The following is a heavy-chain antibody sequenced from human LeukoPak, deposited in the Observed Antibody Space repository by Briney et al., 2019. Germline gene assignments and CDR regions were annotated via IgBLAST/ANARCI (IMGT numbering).Heavy chain of an antibody. CDR3: ARRTGYDDGFDY. J-gene: IGHJ4*02. Sequence: PSETLSLTCTVSGGSISSYYWSWIRQPPGKGLEWIGDIYYSGSTNYNPSLKSRVTISVDTSKNQFSLKTSSVTAADTAVYYCARRTGYDDGFDYWGQGTLVTVSS. D-gene: IGHD3/OR15-3a*01. V-gene: IGHV4-59*01. CDR1: GGSISSYY. CDR2: IYYSGST.